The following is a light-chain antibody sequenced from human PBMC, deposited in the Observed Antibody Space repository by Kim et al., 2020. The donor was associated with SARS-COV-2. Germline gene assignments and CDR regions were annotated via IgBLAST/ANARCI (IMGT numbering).Light chain of an antibody. CDR1: QGIDSW. CDR3: QQTTLFPYT. Sequence: DIQMTQSPSFVSASVRDRVTITCRASQGIDSWLAWYQQKPGKAPRLLIYAASSLQSGVPSRFSGSASGTDFTLTISSLQSEYIGTYDCQQTTLFPYTFGQGTKLEIK. J-gene: IGKJ2*01. CDR2: AAS. V-gene: IGKV1-12*02.